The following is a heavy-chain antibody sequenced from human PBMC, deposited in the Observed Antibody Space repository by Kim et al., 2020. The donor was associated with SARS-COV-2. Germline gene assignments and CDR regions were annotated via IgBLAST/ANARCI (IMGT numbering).Heavy chain of an antibody. V-gene: IGHV3-48*02. CDR2: ISSSTSTI. J-gene: IGHJ6*04. CDR3: ARVGRSGYSMDV. D-gene: IGHD6-25*01. CDR1: GFIFSSYS. Sequence: GGSLRLSCAASGFIFSSYSMDWVRQAPGKGLQWVSYISSSTSTIYYADSVKGRFTISRDNAGNSLYLQMNSLRDEDTAVYYCARVGRSGYSMDVGCEGTTVTVSS.